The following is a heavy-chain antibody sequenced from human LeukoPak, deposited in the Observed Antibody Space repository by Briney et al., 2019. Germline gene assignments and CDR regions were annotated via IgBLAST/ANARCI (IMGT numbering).Heavy chain of an antibody. CDR3: AKALLGYYYDSSGYCDY. Sequence: GGSLRLSCAAPGFTFSSYMMNWVRQAPGKGLEWVSAISGSGGSTYYADSVKGRFTISRDNSKNTLYLQMNSLRAEDTAVYYCAKALLGYYYDSSGYCDYWGQGTLVTVSS. J-gene: IGHJ4*02. CDR2: ISGSGGST. CDR1: GFTFSSYM. V-gene: IGHV3-23*01. D-gene: IGHD3-22*01.